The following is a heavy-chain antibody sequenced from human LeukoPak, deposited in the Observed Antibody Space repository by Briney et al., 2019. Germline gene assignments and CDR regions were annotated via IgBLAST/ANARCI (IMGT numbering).Heavy chain of an antibody. CDR1: GFTFSSYA. J-gene: IGHJ4*02. CDR2: ISYDGSNK. CDR3: ARGVPTYYYDSSGYIGHPFDY. Sequence: PGGSLGLSCAASGFTFSSYAMHWVRQAPGKGLEWVAVISYDGSNKYYADSVKGRFTISGDNSKNTLYLQMNSLRAEDTAVYYCARGVPTYYYDSSGYIGHPFDYWGQGTLVTVSS. V-gene: IGHV3-30-3*01. D-gene: IGHD3-22*01.